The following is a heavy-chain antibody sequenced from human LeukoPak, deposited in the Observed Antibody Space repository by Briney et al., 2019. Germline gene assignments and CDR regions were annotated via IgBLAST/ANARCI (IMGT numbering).Heavy chain of an antibody. V-gene: IGHV4-4*02. J-gene: IGHJ6*03. Sequence: SETLSLTCAVSSGSIFSSNWWSWVRQPPGKGLEWIGQIFHSGSTSYSPSLKSRVTISVDTSKNQFSLKLSSVTAADTAVYYCARDLFSSGWYNYYYMDVWGKGTTVTVSS. CDR3: ARDLFSSGWYNYYYMDV. D-gene: IGHD6-19*01. CDR1: SGSIFSSNW. CDR2: IFHSGST.